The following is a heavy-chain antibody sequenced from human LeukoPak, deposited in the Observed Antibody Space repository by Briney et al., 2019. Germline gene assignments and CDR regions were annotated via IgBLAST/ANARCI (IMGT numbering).Heavy chain of an antibody. Sequence: SETLSLTCTVSGGSISSGGYYWSWIRQHPGKGLEWIGYIYGGGITFYNSSLKSRVTISADTSRSQFSLKLNSVTAADTAVYYCARAGDSADFDYWGQGTLVTVSS. D-gene: IGHD5-12*01. J-gene: IGHJ4*02. CDR1: GGSISSGGYY. CDR3: ARAGDSADFDY. CDR2: IYGGGIT. V-gene: IGHV4-31*03.